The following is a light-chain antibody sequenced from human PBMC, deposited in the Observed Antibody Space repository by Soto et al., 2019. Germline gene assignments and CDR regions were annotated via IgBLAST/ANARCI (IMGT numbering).Light chain of an antibody. CDR2: DVS. CDR1: SSDVGAYNY. Sequence: QSALTQPASVSGSPGQSITISCTGTSSDVGAYNYVSWYQQHPGTAPKLMIYDVSNRPSAVSHRFSGYKSGNTASLTISRLQAEDEADHYCSSYTSSITRVFGAGTKLTVL. V-gene: IGLV2-14*01. J-gene: IGLJ2*01. CDR3: SSYTSSITRV.